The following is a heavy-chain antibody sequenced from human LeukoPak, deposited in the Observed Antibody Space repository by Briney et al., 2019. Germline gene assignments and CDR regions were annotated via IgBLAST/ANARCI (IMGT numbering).Heavy chain of an antibody. V-gene: IGHV1-3*02. J-gene: IGHJ4*02. Sequence: ASVKVSCKASGYTFSSYAIHWRRQAPGQRLEWMGWTNAANGNTQYSQEFQGRVAITRDISASTAYMELGSLRSDDMAVYYCARGLSSSGWLLDYWGQGTLVTVSS. CDR3: ARGLSSSGWLLDY. D-gene: IGHD6-19*01. CDR1: GYTFSSYA. CDR2: TNAANGNT.